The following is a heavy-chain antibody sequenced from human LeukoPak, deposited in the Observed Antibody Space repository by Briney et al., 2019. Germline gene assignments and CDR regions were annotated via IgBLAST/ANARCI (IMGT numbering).Heavy chain of an antibody. Sequence: SVKVSCKASGGTFSSYAISWVRQAPGQGLEWMGRIIPILGIANYAQKFQGRVTITADKSTSTAYMELSSLRSEDTAVYYCARDRGSGWYSVDYFDYWGQGTLVTVSS. CDR3: ARDRGSGWYSVDYFDY. V-gene: IGHV1-69*04. CDR1: GGTFSSYA. D-gene: IGHD6-19*01. CDR2: IIPILGIA. J-gene: IGHJ4*02.